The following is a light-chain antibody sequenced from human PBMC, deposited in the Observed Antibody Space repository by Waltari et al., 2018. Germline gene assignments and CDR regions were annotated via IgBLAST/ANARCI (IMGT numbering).Light chain of an antibody. CDR1: QCVGRT. Sequence: EIVLTPSPGTLSSSPGEMATLYCRASQCVGRTLAWYQQKRGQAPRLLIYGASTRATGTPDRFSGSGSGTDFSLTISRLGPEDFAVYYCQHYVRLPATFGQGTKVEIK. V-gene: IGKV3-20*01. CDR3: QHYVRLPAT. J-gene: IGKJ1*01. CDR2: GAS.